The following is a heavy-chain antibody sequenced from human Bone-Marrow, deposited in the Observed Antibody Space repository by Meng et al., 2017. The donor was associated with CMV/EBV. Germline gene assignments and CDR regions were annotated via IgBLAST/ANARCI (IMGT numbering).Heavy chain of an antibody. D-gene: IGHD6-19*01. CDR3: ARGGWGSSGWYDY. Sequence: GESLKISCAASGFTFSDYYMSWIRQAPGKGLEWVSYISSSGSTIYYADSVKGRFTISRDNAKNSLYLQMNSLIAEDTAGYYCARGGWGSSGWYDYWGQGTLVTVSS. CDR1: GFTFSDYY. CDR2: ISSSGSTI. V-gene: IGHV3-11*04. J-gene: IGHJ4*02.